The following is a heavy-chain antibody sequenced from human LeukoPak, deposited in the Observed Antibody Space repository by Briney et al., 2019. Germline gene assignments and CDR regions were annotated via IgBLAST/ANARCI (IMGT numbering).Heavy chain of an antibody. CDR3: ARRSYYDSGGYYYDF. CDR2: IYPDDSDT. Sequence: GESLKISCKGSGYIFTNYWIAWVRQMPGKGLEWMVIIYPDDSDTRYSPSFQGQVTISADKSISTAYLQWSSLKASDTAMYYCARRSYYDSGGYYYDFWGQGTLVTVSS. J-gene: IGHJ4*02. D-gene: IGHD3-22*01. V-gene: IGHV5-51*01. CDR1: GYIFTNYW.